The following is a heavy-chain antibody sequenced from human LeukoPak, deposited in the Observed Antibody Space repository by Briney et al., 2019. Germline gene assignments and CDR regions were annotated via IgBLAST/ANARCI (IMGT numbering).Heavy chain of an antibody. CDR2: ISAYNGNT. CDR3: ARDWPYSSSWYLVY. CDR1: GYTFTGYG. J-gene: IGHJ4*02. D-gene: IGHD6-13*01. V-gene: IGHV1-18*01. Sequence: ASVKVSCKASGYTFTGYGISWVRQAPGQGLEWMGRISAYNGNTNYAQKLQGRVTMTTDTSTSTAYMELRSLRSDDTAVYYCARDWPYSSSWYLVYWGQGTLVTVSS.